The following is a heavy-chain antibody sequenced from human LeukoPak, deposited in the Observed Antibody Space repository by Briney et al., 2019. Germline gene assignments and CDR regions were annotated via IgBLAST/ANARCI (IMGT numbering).Heavy chain of an antibody. CDR3: ARDRGGYYGSENDY. V-gene: IGHV4-38-2*02. J-gene: IGHJ4*02. D-gene: IGHD3-10*01. CDR2: INHSGST. CDR1: GYSISSGYY. Sequence: SETLSLTCTVSGYSISSGYYWGWIRQPPGKGLEWIGEINHSGSTNYNPSLKSRVTISVDTSKNQFSLKLSSVTAADTAVYYCARDRGGYYGSENDYWGQGTLVIVSS.